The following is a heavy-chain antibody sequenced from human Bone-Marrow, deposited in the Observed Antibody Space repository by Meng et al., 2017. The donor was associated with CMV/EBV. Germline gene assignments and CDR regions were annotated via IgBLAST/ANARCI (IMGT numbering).Heavy chain of an antibody. J-gene: IGHJ4*02. Sequence: GESLKISCKASGYTFTGYYMQWVRQAPGQGLEWMGWINPNSGGTNYAQKFQGRVTMTRDTSISTAYMELSRLRSDDTAVYYCARIGGYARWGQGTLVTVSS. CDR1: GYTFTGYY. V-gene: IGHV1-2*02. CDR2: INPNSGGT. D-gene: IGHD5-12*01. CDR3: ARIGGYAR.